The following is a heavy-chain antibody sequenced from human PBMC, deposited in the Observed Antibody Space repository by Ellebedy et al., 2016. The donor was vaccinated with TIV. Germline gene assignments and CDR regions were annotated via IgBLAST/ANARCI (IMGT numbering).Heavy chain of an antibody. CDR3: ARDLILYCGGDCSSPLDY. J-gene: IGHJ4*02. CDR1: GFTFAKYG. D-gene: IGHD2-21*01. V-gene: IGHV3-30*03. Sequence: GESLKISXAASGFTFAKYGIHWVRQAPGKALEWVAFISFDGNKKDYVDSVKGRLTISRDNSNNTVFLQMNSVRAEDTAVYYCARDLILYCGGDCSSPLDYWGQGTLVTVSS. CDR2: ISFDGNKK.